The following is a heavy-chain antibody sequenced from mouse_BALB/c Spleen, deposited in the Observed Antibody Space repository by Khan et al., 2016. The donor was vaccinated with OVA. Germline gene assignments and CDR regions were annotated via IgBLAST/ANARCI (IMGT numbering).Heavy chain of an antibody. V-gene: IGHV1-20*02. J-gene: IGHJ2*01. D-gene: IGHD1-1*01. CDR2: INPHIGET. CDR3: ARKNGSDFDY. Sequence: VQLKESGPELVKPGASVKISCKASGYSFTGYFMNWVMQSPGKSLEWIGRINPHIGETFYNQKFVGKATLTVDEYSSTAHMELRSLASEDSAVYFCARKNGSDFDYWGQGTTLTVSS. CDR1: GYSFTGYF.